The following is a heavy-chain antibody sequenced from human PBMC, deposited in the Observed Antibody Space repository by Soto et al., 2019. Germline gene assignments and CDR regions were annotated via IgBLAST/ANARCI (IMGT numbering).Heavy chain of an antibody. CDR3: ARGYCSGGSCYSISWFDP. J-gene: IGHJ5*02. D-gene: IGHD2-15*01. CDR2: INHSGST. Sequence: PSETLSLTCAVYGGSFSGYYWSWIRQPPGKGLEWIGEINHSGSTNYNPSLKSRVTISVDTSKNQFSLKLSSVTAADTAVYYCARGYCSGGSCYSISWFDPWGQGTLVTVSS. V-gene: IGHV4-34*01. CDR1: GGSFSGYY.